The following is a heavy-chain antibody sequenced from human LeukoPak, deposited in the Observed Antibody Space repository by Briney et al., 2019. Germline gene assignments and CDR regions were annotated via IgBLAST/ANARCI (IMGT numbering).Heavy chain of an antibody. CDR2: ISWNSGSI. V-gene: IGHV3-9*03. CDR1: GFTFSDYY. Sequence: SLRLSCAAPGFTFSDYYMSWVRQAPGKGLEGVSGISWNSGSIGYGDSVKGRFTISRDNAKNSLYLQMNSLRAEDMALYYCAKGYTSWLGAAFDIWGQGTMVTVSS. D-gene: IGHD2-2*01. J-gene: IGHJ3*02. CDR3: AKGYTSWLGAAFDI.